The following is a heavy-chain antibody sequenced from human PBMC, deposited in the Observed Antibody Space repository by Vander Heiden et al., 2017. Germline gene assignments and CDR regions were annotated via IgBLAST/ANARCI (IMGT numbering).Heavy chain of an antibody. J-gene: IGHJ6*02. CDR1: RYTFNGYH. CDR3: AKDRVYCSTSSCYSYYYGMDV. V-gene: IGHV1-2*02. D-gene: IGHD2-2*01. CDR2: INPKSGGT. Sequence: QVHLVQSGAEVQKPGASVKFSCKASRYTFNGYHIHWVRQAPGQGLEWMGLINPKSGGTKYAQKFQGRVIMTRDTSINTAYMELSRLRSDDTAIYFCAKDRVYCSTSSCYSYYYGMDVWGQGTTVTVSS.